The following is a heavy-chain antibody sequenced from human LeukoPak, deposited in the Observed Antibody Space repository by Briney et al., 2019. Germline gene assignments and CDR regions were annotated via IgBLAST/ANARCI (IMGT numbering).Heavy chain of an antibody. J-gene: IGHJ4*02. Sequence: GGSLRLSCAASGFTFSSYGMHWVRQAPGKGLEWVAVISYDGSNKYYADSVKGRFTISRDNSKNTLYLQMNSLRAEDTAVYYCAKGNDYGDYDQQIGRYWGQGTLVTVSA. CDR2: ISYDGSNK. V-gene: IGHV3-30*18. D-gene: IGHD4-17*01. CDR3: AKGNDYGDYDQQIGRY. CDR1: GFTFSSYG.